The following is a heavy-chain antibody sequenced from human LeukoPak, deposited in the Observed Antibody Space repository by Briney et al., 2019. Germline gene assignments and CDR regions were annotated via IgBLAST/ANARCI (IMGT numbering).Heavy chain of an antibody. CDR1: GYTFTNYY. CDR2: IDPSGGST. Sequence: ASVKVSCKASGYTFTNYYIHWVRQAPGQGLEWMGIIDPSGGSTRYAQKFQGRVTMTRDTSTSTVYMELSSLRSEDTAVYYCARVAYSYGANWFDPWGQGTLVTVSS. V-gene: IGHV1-46*01. J-gene: IGHJ5*02. CDR3: ARVAYSYGANWFDP. D-gene: IGHD5-18*01.